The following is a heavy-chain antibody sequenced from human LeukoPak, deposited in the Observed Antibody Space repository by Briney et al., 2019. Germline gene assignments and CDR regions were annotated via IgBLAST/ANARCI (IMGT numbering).Heavy chain of an antibody. Sequence: PGGSLRLSCAASGFTFSDYSMNWVRQAPGKGLEWISYIGISSGNTKYADCVKGRLHISGDNAKNSLYLQMNSLRVEDTAVYYCARDHNYAFDNWGQGTLVTVSS. J-gene: IGHJ4*02. V-gene: IGHV3-48*04. CDR2: IGISSGNT. CDR1: GFTFSDYS. CDR3: ARDHNYAFDN. D-gene: IGHD1-1*01.